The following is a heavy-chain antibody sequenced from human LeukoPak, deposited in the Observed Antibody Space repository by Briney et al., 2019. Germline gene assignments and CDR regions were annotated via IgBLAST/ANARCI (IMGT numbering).Heavy chain of an antibody. D-gene: IGHD3-22*01. Sequence: TGGSLRLSCAASGFTFSSYAMSWVRQAPGKGLEWVSAISGSGGSTYYADSVKGRFTISRDNSKNTLYLQMNSLRAEDTAVYYCAKGDYYDSSGIDYWGQGTLVTVSS. V-gene: IGHV3-23*01. CDR3: AKGDYYDSSGIDY. CDR1: GFTFSSYA. CDR2: ISGSGGST. J-gene: IGHJ4*02.